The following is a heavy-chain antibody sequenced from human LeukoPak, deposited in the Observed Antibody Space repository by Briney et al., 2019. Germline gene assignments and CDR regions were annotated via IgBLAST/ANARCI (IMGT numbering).Heavy chain of an antibody. CDR3: ARANYYDSSGYQQAFDY. Sequence: PGGSLRLSCAASGFTFSSYAMSWVRQAPGRGLEWVSAISGSGGSTYYADSVKGRFTISRDNSKNTLYLQMNSLRAEDTAVYYCARANYYDSSGYQQAFDYWGQGTLVTVSS. J-gene: IGHJ4*02. CDR1: GFTFSSYA. CDR2: ISGSGGST. D-gene: IGHD3-22*01. V-gene: IGHV3-23*01.